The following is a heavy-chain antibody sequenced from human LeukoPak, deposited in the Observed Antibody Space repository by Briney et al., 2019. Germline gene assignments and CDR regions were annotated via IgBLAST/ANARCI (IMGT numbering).Heavy chain of an antibody. CDR2: ISAYNGNT. CDR3: ARARQGGLYYYYYMDV. V-gene: IGHV1-18*01. J-gene: IGHJ6*03. CDR1: GYTFTSYG. Sequence: ASVRVSCKASGYTFTSYGISWVRQAPGQGLEWMGWISAYNGNTNYAQTLQGRVTMTTDTSTSTAYMELRSLRSDDTAVYYCARARQGGLYYYYYMDVWGKGTTVTVSS. D-gene: IGHD1-26*01.